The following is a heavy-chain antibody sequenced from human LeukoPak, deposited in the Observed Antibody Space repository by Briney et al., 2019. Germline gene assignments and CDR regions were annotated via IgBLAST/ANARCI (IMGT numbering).Heavy chain of an antibody. CDR1: GGSISSGDYY. CDR3: ARVRSGYDDFDY. V-gene: IGHV4-30-4*01. CDR2: IYYSGST. D-gene: IGHD5-12*01. Sequence: SETLSLTCTVSGGSISSGDYYWSWIRQPPGKGLEWIGYIYYSGSTYYNPSLKSRVTISVDTSKNQFSLKLSSVTAADTAVYYCARVRSGYDDFDYWGQGTLVTVSS. J-gene: IGHJ4*02.